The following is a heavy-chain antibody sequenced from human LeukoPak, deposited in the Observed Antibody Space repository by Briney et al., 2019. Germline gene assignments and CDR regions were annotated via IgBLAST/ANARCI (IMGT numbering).Heavy chain of an antibody. CDR2: IIPILGIA. J-gene: IGHJ4*02. V-gene: IGHV1-69*04. CDR3: AREQLGGALGD. CDR1: GGTFSSYA. Sequence: ASVKVSCKASGGTFSSYAISWVRQAPGQGLEWMGRIIPILGIANYAQKFQGRVTITADKSTSTAYMELSSLRSEDTAVYYCAREQLGGALGDWGQGTLVTVSS. D-gene: IGHD6-6*01.